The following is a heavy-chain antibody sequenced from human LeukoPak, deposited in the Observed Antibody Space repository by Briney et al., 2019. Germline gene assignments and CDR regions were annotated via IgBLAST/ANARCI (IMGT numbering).Heavy chain of an antibody. CDR2: IRSDATNK. Sequence: PGGSLRLSCAASGFTFSGYGMHWVRQAPGKGLEWVAFIRSDATNKYYADSVKGRFTISRDNSKNTLYLQMNSLRAEDTALYYCARVAYSSGWSDYYYYMDVWGKGTTVTVSS. J-gene: IGHJ6*03. V-gene: IGHV3-30*02. CDR3: ARVAYSSGWSDYYYYMDV. CDR1: GFTFSGYG. D-gene: IGHD6-19*01.